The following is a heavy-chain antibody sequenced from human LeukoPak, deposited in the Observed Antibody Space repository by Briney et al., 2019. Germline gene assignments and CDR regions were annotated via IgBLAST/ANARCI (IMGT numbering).Heavy chain of an antibody. V-gene: IGHV3-30-3*01. CDR2: ISYDGSNK. J-gene: IGHJ4*02. CDR1: GFTFSSYA. Sequence: GGSLRLSCAASGFTFSSYAMHWVRQAPGKGLEWVAVISYDGSNKYYADSVKGRFTISRDNSKNTLYLQMNSLRAEDTAVYYCASLDSSGPYFDYWGQGTLVTVSS. D-gene: IGHD3-22*01. CDR3: ASLDSSGPYFDY.